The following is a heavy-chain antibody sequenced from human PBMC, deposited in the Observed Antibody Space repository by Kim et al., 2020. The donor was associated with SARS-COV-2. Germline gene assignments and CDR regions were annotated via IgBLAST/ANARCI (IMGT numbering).Heavy chain of an antibody. CDR3: ARGRFHGMDV. V-gene: IGHV1-3*01. CDR2: IHAGNGNT. J-gene: IGHJ6*02. CDR1: GYTFTSYA. Sequence: ASVKVSCKASGYTFTSYAMHWVRQAPGQRLEWMGWIHAGNGNTKYSQKFQGRVTITRDTSASTAYMELSSLRSEDTAVYYCARGRFHGMDVWGQGTTVTVSS.